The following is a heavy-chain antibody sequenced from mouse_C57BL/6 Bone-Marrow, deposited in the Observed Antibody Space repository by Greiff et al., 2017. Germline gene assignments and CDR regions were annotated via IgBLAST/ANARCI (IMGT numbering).Heavy chain of an antibody. Sequence: EVLLVESGGGLVKPGGSLKLSCAASGFTFSSYAMSWVRQTPEKRLEWVATISDGGSYTYYPDNVKGRFTISRDNAKNNLYLQMSHLKSEDTAMYYCARDNFWCAYWGQGTLVTVSA. J-gene: IGHJ3*01. CDR2: ISDGGSYT. CDR3: ARDNFWCAY. CDR1: GFTFSSYA. D-gene: IGHD1-3*01. V-gene: IGHV5-4*01.